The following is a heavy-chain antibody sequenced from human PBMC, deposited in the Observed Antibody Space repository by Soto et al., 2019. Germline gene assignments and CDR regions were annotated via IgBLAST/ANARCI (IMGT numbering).Heavy chain of an antibody. V-gene: IGHV3-11*01. CDR3: TTNYYDSSGYDNWFDP. CDR2: ISSSGSTI. D-gene: IGHD3-22*01. CDR1: GFTFSDYY. Sequence: SGFTFSDYYMSWIRQAPGKGLEWVSYISSSGSTIYYAASVKGRFIISRDDSKSIAYLQMNSLKTEDTAVYYCTTNYYDSSGYDNWFDPWGQGTLVTVSS. J-gene: IGHJ5*02.